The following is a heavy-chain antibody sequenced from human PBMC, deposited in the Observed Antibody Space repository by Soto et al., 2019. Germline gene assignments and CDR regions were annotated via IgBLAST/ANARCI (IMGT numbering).Heavy chain of an antibody. CDR1: GGSITSGGFY. Sequence: SETLSLTCTVSGGSITSGGFYWTWIRQHPAKGLEWIGYIYYSGVTYYNPSLKSRATISVDTFKNQFSLNLSSVSAADTAMYYCARDLRGRRSGRFDPWGQGTLVTVSS. CDR3: ARDLRGRRSGRFDP. J-gene: IGHJ5*02. D-gene: IGHD3-10*01. V-gene: IGHV4-31*03. CDR2: IYYSGVT.